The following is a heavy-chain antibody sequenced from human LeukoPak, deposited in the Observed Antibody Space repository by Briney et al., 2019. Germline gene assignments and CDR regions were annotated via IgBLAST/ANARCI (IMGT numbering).Heavy chain of an antibody. CDR3: SRHEGGGFFQH. CDR1: GGSISSYY. Sequence: KPSETLSLTCTVSGGSISSYYWSWIRQPPGKGLEWIGYIYYSGTTNYNPSLKSRVTISVDTSKNQFSLQLSSVTAADTAVYYCSRHEGGGFFQHWGQGTLVTVSS. V-gene: IGHV4-59*08. CDR2: IYYSGTT. J-gene: IGHJ1*01. D-gene: IGHD3-16*01.